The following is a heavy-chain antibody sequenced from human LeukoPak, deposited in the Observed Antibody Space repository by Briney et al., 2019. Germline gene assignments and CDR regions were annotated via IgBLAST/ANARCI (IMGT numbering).Heavy chain of an antibody. CDR3: ARGDYSPTPGY. V-gene: IGHV4-30-4*08. CDR2: IYYSGST. J-gene: IGHJ4*02. CDR1: GGSISSGGYY. Sequence: SETLSLTCTVSGGSISSGGYYWSWIRQHPGKGLEWIGYIYYSGSTYYNPSLKSRVTISVDTSKNQFSLRLSSVTAADTAVYYCARGDYSPTPGYWGQGTLVTVSS. D-gene: IGHD4-11*01.